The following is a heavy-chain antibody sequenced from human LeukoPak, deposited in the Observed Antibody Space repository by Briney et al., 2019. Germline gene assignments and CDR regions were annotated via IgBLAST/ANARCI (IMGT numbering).Heavy chain of an antibody. V-gene: IGHV3-21*01. J-gene: IGHJ4*02. CDR3: ARDLGTTVTTYLDY. CDR2: ISSSSSYI. CDR1: RFTFSSFS. D-gene: IGHD4-17*01. Sequence: GGSLRLSCAASRFTFSSFSMNWVRQAPGNGLEWVSSISSSSSYIYYADSVKGRFTISRDNAKNSLYLQMNSLRAEDTAVYYCARDLGTTVTTYLDYWGRGTLVTVSS.